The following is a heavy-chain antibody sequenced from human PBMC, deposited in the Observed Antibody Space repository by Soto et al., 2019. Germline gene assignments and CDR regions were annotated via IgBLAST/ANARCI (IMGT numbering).Heavy chain of an antibody. CDR1: GFTFSSYA. V-gene: IGHV3-23*01. J-gene: IGHJ4*02. Sequence: EVQLLESGGGLVQPGGSLRLSCAASGFTFSSYAMSWVRQAPGKGLEWVSAISGSGGSTYYADSVKGRFTISRDNSKNALYLQMNSLRAEDTAVYYCAKGRGYSGYEFDYWGQGTLVTVSS. CDR3: AKGRGYSGYEFDY. D-gene: IGHD5-12*01. CDR2: ISGSGGST.